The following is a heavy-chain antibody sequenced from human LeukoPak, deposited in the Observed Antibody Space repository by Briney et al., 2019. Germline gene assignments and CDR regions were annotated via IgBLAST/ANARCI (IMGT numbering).Heavy chain of an antibody. Sequence: PGGSLRLSCAASGFTFSSYAMSWVRQAPGKGLEWVSAISGSGGNTYYADSVKGRFTISRDNSKNTLYLQMNSLRAEDTAVSYCAKEDYYDSSGYREAHFDYWGQGTLVTVSS. D-gene: IGHD3-22*01. CDR3: AKEDYYDSSGYREAHFDY. V-gene: IGHV3-23*01. J-gene: IGHJ4*02. CDR2: ISGSGGNT. CDR1: GFTFSSYA.